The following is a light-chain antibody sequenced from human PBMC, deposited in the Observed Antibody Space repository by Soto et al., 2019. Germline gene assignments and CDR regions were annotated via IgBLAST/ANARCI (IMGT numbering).Light chain of an antibody. CDR2: GAS. V-gene: IGKV3-20*01. CDR1: QSIAGSY. J-gene: IGKJ3*01. Sequence: EIVLTQSPGTLSLSPGERATLFCRASQSIAGSYLAWFQQKPGQAPRLLIYGASSRATGTPDRFSGSGSGTDFTLTITRLEPEDFAVYYSQQYGSSQFTFGPGTKVDLK. CDR3: QQYGSSQFT.